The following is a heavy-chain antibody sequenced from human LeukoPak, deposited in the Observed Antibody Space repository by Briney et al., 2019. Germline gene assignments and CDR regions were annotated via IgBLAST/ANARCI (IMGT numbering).Heavy chain of an antibody. J-gene: IGHJ4*02. V-gene: IGHV3-66*02. CDR2: IYSGGST. Sequence: GGSLRLSCAASGFTVSSNYMSWVRQAPGKGLEWVSVIYSGGSTYYADSVKGRFTISRDNSKNTLYLQMNSLRAEDTAVYYCAKDLGRRYFDWLCDYWGQGTLVTVSS. D-gene: IGHD3-9*01. CDR3: AKDLGRRYFDWLCDY. CDR1: GFTVSSNY.